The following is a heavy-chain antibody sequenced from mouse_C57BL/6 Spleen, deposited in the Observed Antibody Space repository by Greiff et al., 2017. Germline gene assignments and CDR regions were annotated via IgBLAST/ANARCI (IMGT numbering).Heavy chain of an antibody. CDR3: TTYGSRFAY. CDR1: GFNIKDDY. D-gene: IGHD1-1*01. CDR2: IDPENGDT. J-gene: IGHJ3*01. V-gene: IGHV14-4*01. Sequence: VQLQQSGAELVRPGASVKLSCTASGFNIKDDYMHWVKQRPEQGLEWIGWIDPENGDTEYAPKFQGKATITADTSANTAYLQLSSLTSEDTAVYYCTTYGSRFAYWGQGTLVTVSA.